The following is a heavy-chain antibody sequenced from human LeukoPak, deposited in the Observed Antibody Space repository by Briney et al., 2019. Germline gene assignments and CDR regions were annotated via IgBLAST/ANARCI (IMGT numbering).Heavy chain of an antibody. CDR1: GGSISSYY. CDR3: ARTSPDFWSGYYLYYFDY. CDR2: IYYSGST. V-gene: IGHV4-59*08. Sequence: PSETLSLTCTVSGGSISSYYWSWIRQPPGKGLEWIGYIYYSGSTNYNPSPKSRVTISVDTSKNQFSLKLSSVTAADTAVYYCARTSPDFWSGYYLYYFDYWGQGTLVTVSS. J-gene: IGHJ4*02. D-gene: IGHD3-3*01.